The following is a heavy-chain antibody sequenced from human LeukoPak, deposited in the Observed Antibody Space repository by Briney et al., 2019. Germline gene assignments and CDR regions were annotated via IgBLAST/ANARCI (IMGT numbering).Heavy chain of an antibody. CDR1: GGTFSSYA. D-gene: IGHD3-22*01. CDR2: IIPIFGTA. V-gene: IGHV1-69*13. Sequence: SVKVSCKASGGTFSSYAISWVRQAPGQGLEWMGGIIPIFGTANYAQKFQGRVTITADESTSTAYMELSSLRSEDTAVYYCAKSSYYVQAEYFQHWGQGTLVAVSS. J-gene: IGHJ1*01. CDR3: AKSSYYVQAEYFQH.